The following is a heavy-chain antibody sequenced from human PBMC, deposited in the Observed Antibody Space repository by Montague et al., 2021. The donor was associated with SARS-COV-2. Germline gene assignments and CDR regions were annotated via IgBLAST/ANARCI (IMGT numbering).Heavy chain of an antibody. CDR2: ISDSGST. Sequence: SETLSLTCTVSGVSVTDYYWSWIRQPPGKGLEWFGYISDSGSTNYNTSLTSRVTMSVDTSKNQFSLKVNSVTAADTAVYYCARHYSATLPAVYWGQGTLVTVSS. CDR3: ARHYSATLPAVY. V-gene: IGHV4-59*08. D-gene: IGHD4-11*01. J-gene: IGHJ4*02. CDR1: GVSVTDYY.